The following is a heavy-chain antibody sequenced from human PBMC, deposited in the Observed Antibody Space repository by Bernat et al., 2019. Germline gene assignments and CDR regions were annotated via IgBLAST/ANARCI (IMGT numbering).Heavy chain of an antibody. J-gene: IGHJ4*02. CDR2: INHSGST. CDR3: ARGRPYYYDSSGYYSYFDY. D-gene: IGHD3-22*01. CDR1: GGSFSGYY. Sequence: QVQLQQWGAGLLKPSETLSLTCAVYGGSFSGYYWSWIRQPPGKGLEWIGEINHSGSTNYNPSLKSRVTISVDTSKNQFSLKPSSVTAADTAVYYCARGRPYYYDSSGYYSYFDYWGPGTLVTVSS. V-gene: IGHV4-34*01.